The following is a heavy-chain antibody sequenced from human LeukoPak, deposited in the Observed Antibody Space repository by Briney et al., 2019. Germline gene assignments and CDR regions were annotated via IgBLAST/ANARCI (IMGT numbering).Heavy chain of an antibody. CDR2: IYAGGST. D-gene: IGHD2-2*01. CDR3: ARAVVGTSCYGY. V-gene: IGHV3-66*01. CDR1: GFTVSSNY. J-gene: IGHJ4*02. Sequence: GGSLRLSCAASGFTVSSNYMSWVRQAPGKGLEWVSVIYAGGSTHYADSVKGRFTISRDNSKNTLYLQMNSLTAEDTAVYYCARAVVGTSCYGYWGQGTLVTVSS.